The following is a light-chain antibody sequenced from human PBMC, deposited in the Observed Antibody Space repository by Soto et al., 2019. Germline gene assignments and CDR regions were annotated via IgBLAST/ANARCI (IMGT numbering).Light chain of an antibody. CDR1: QTVSTTY. CDR2: GAS. J-gene: IGKJ4*01. CDR3: QQYGTSPLT. Sequence: EIVLTQSPGTLSLSPGERLTLSCRASQTVSTTYVAWYQQKPGQAPRLLIYGASNRAPGIPDRFSGSGSGTDFALNISRLEPEDFAVYYCQQYGTSPLTFGGGTKVEIK. V-gene: IGKV3-20*01.